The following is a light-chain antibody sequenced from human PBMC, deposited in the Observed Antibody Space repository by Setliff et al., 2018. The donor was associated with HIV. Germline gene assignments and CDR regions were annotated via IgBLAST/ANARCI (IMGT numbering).Light chain of an antibody. V-gene: IGLV2-23*02. CDR2: DVT. J-gene: IGLJ2*01. Sequence: QSALAQPASVSGSPGQSITISCTGSSSDIGDYESVSWYQQHPGEDPKLMIYDVTKRPSGVSNRFSASKSGNTASLTISGLQAEDEAHYYCCSYAGGDTWIFGGGTKVTVL. CDR3: CSYAGGDTWI. CDR1: SSDIGDYES.